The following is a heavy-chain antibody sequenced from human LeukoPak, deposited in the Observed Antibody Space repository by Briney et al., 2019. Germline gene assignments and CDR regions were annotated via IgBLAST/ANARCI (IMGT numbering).Heavy chain of an antibody. Sequence: GESLKISCTGSGYRFTSYWIGWVRQMPGKVLEWVAIIYPVDSDTRYSPSFRGQVTISADKSISTAYLQWDSLEASDTAMYYCAIGGDSSTSCYRCFNFWGQGTLVTVSS. CDR2: IYPVDSDT. CDR3: AIGGDSSTSCYRCFNF. CDR1: GYRFTSYW. D-gene: IGHD2-2*01. J-gene: IGHJ4*02. V-gene: IGHV5-51*01.